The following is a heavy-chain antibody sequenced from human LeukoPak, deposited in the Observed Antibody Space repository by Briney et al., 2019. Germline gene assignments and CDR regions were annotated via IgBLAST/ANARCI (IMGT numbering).Heavy chain of an antibody. CDR3: ARGPQPTTYYYDSSGYYGWFDP. CDR2: IYTSGST. V-gene: IGHV4-61*02. J-gene: IGHJ5*02. D-gene: IGHD3-22*01. CDR1: GGSISSGSYY. Sequence: SETLSLTCTVSGGSISSGSYYWGWLRQPAGKGLEWIGRIYTSGSTNYNPSLKSRVTISVDTSKNQFSLKLSSVTAADTAVYYCARGPQPTTYYYDSSGYYGWFDPWGQGTLVTVSS.